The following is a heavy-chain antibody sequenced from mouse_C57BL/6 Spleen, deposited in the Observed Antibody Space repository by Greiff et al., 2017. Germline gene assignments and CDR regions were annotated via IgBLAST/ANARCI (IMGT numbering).Heavy chain of an antibody. CDR1: GYTFTDYE. D-gene: IGHD1-1*01. J-gene: IGHJ3*01. Sequence: QVQLQQSGAELVRPGASVTLSCKASGYTFTDYEMHWVKQTPVHGLEWIGAIDPETGGTAYNQKFKGKAILTADKSSRTAYMELRSLTSEDSAVYYCTRSHYYGSSVFAYWGQGTLVTVSA. CDR3: TRSHYYGSSVFAY. CDR2: IDPETGGT. V-gene: IGHV1-15*01.